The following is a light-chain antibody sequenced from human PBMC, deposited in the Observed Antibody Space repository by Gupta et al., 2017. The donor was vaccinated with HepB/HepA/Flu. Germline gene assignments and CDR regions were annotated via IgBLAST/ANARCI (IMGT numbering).Light chain of an antibody. V-gene: IGKV3-11*01. Sequence: EIVLTQSPATLSVSLGERATVACRASQSVSSHLAWYQQKLGQSPRLLIPDASNRASGIPARFSGSGSGTDFTLTIRSLEPEDFAVYYCQQRNNWPITFGQGTLLEIK. J-gene: IGKJ5*01. CDR1: QSVSSH. CDR2: DAS. CDR3: QQRNNWPIT.